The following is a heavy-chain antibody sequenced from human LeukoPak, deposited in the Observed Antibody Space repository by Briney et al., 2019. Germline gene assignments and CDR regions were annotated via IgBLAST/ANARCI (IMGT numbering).Heavy chain of an antibody. J-gene: IGHJ4*02. V-gene: IGHV1-2*02. D-gene: IGHD3-3*01. CDR3: ARDLGVVITRYYFDY. CDR1: GYTFTGYY. Sequence: ASVKVSCKASGYTFTGYYMHWVRQAPGQGLEWMGWINPNSGGTNYAQKFQGRVTMTRDTSISTAYMELSRLRSDDTAVYYCARDLGVVITRYYFDYWGQGTLVTVPS. CDR2: INPNSGGT.